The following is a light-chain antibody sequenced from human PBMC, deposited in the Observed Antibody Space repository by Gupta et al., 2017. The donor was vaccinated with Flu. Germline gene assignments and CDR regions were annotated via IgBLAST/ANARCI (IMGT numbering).Light chain of an antibody. Sequence: DTQMTQSPSSLSASVGDRVTITCQASQDISNYLNWYQQKPGKAPKLLIDDASNLERGVPSRFSGSGSGTHFTFTISSLQPEDIATYYCQQYDNLPYTFGQGTKLEIK. CDR1: QDISNY. CDR2: DAS. CDR3: QQYDNLPYT. V-gene: IGKV1-33*01. J-gene: IGKJ2*01.